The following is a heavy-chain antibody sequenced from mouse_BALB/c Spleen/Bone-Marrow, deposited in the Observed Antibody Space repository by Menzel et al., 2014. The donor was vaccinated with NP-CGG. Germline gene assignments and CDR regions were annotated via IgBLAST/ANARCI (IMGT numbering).Heavy chain of an antibody. J-gene: IGHJ4*01. CDR2: IRNKANGYTT. CDR3: ARYDGYSDNAMDY. V-gene: IGHV7-3*02. D-gene: IGHD2-3*01. CDR1: GFTFTDYY. Sequence: EVQVVESGGGLVQPGSSLRLSCATSGFTFTDYYMNWVRQPPGKALEWLSFIRNKANGYTTEFSASVKGRFTISRDNSQSILYLQMNTLRAEDSATYYCARYDGYSDNAMDYWGQGTSVTVSS.